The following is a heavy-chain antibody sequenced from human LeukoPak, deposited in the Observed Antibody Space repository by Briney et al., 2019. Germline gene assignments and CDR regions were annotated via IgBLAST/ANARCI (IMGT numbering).Heavy chain of an antibody. D-gene: IGHD1-26*01. V-gene: IGHV3-33*01. J-gene: IGHJ4*02. CDR1: GFTLSSYG. CDR2: IWYDGSNK. CDR3: ARGISGSYGRDY. Sequence: GGSLRLSCVASGFTLSSYGMHWVRQAPGKGLEWVAVIWYDGSNKYYADSVKGRFTISRDNSKNTLYLQMGSLTAEDTAVYYCARGISGSYGRDYWGQGTLVTVSS.